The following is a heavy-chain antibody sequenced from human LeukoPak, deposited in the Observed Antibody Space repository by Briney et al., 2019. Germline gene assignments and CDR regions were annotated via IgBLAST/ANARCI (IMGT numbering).Heavy chain of an antibody. D-gene: IGHD3-3*01. CDR2: MNPNSGNT. CDR1: GYTFTSYD. Sequence: EASVKVSCKASGYTFTSYDINWVRQATGQGLEWMGWMNPNSGNTGYAQKFQGRVTITRNTSISTAYMELSSLRSEDTAVYYCARGFRDFWSGYLYYFDYWGQGTLVTVSS. J-gene: IGHJ4*02. CDR3: ARGFRDFWSGYLYYFDY. V-gene: IGHV1-8*03.